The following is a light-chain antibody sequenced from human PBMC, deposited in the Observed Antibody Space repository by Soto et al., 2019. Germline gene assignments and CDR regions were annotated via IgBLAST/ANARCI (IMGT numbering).Light chain of an antibody. CDR1: QSVSSN. CDR2: GAS. Sequence: EIVMTQSPATLSVSPGERATLSCRASQSVSSNLAWYQQKPGQAPRLLIYGASTRATGIPARFSGSGSGTEFTITIRRLQSEDIAVYYCQQYNNWPLFTFGPGTRVDIK. J-gene: IGKJ3*01. CDR3: QQYNNWPLFT. V-gene: IGKV3-15*01.